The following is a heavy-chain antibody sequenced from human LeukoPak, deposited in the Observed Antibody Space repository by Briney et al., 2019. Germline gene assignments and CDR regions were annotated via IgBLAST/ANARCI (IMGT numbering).Heavy chain of an antibody. J-gene: IGHJ5*02. D-gene: IGHD6-13*01. CDR2: ISGSGGST. Sequence: GGSLRLSCAASGFTFSSYAMSWVRQAPGKGLEWVSAISGSGGSTYYADSVKGRFTISRDNSKNTLHLQMNSLRAEDTAVYYCVREGYNNTWYRSWGQGTLVTVSS. CDR3: VREGYNNTWYRS. CDR1: GFTFSSYA. V-gene: IGHV3-23*01.